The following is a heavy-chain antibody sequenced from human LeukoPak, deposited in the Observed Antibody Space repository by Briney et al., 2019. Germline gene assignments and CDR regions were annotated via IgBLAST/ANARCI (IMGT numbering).Heavy chain of an antibody. CDR1: GYSFTNYW. CDR2: IYPGDSDT. CDR3: AVEVVTSGFDAFDI. D-gene: IGHD2-2*01. Sequence: GESLKISCKGSGYSFTNYWIGWLRQMPGKGLEWMGIIYPGDSDTRYSPSFQGQVTISADESISTAYLQWSSLKASDTAMYYCAVEVVTSGFDAFDIWGHGTMVTVSS. V-gene: IGHV5-51*01. J-gene: IGHJ3*02.